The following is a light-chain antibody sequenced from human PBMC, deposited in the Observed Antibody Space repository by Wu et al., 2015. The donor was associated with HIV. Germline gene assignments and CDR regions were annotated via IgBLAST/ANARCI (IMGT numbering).Light chain of an antibody. V-gene: IGKV3-15*01. CDR3: QQYDIWPPIT. CDR2: GAS. J-gene: IGKJ5*01. Sequence: EIVLTQSPATLSVSPGEGATLSCRASQTVGSNLAWYQQKPGQTPRLLIYGASTRATGIPARFSGSGSGTAFTLTISSLQSEDFAIYYCQQYDIWPPITFGQGTRLEI. CDR1: QTVGSN.